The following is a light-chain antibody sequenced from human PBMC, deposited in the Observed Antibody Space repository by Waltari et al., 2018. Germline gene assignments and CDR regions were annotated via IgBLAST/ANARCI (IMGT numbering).Light chain of an antibody. J-gene: IGKJ2*01. Sequence: DIVMTQSPDSLAVSLGERATINCKSSQSVLYSSNNKNYLAWYQQNTGQPPKLLIYWASTRESGVPDRFSGSGSGTDFTLTISSLQAEDVAVYYCQQYYSTLPYTFGQGTKLEIK. CDR1: QSVLYSSNNKNY. CDR3: QQYYSTLPYT. CDR2: WAS. V-gene: IGKV4-1*01.